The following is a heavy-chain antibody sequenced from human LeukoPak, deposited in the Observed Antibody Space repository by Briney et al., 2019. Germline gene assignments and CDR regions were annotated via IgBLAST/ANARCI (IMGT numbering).Heavy chain of an antibody. CDR1: GGSISPYY. CDR2: IYTSGSS. CDR3: ARDRFSGSFSGFDY. D-gene: IGHD1-26*01. V-gene: IGHV4-4*07. J-gene: IGHJ4*02. Sequence: SGPTLVKPSETLSLNCTVSGGSISPYYWSWIRQPAGQGLEWIGRIYTSGSSNYNPSLKGRATMSVDTSKNQISLKLSSVTAADTAVYYCARDRFSGSFSGFDYWGQGALVTVSS.